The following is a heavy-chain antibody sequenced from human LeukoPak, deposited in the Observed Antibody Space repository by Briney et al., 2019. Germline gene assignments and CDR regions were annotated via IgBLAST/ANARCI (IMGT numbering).Heavy chain of an antibody. CDR1: GGSISSGSYY. J-gene: IGHJ3*02. D-gene: IGHD3-22*01. CDR2: IYTSGST. Sequence: SETLSLTCTVSGGSISSGSYYWSWIRQPAGKGLEWIGRIYTSGSTNYNPSLKSRVTISVDTSKNQFSLKLSSVTAADTAVNYCARARYYDSSGYYSNDAFDIWGQGTMVTVSS. V-gene: IGHV4-61*02. CDR3: ARARYYDSSGYYSNDAFDI.